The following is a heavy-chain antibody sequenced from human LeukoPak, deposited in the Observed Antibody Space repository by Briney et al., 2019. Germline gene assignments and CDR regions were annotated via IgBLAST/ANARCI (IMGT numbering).Heavy chain of an antibody. V-gene: IGHV4-38-2*02. CDR2: IYHSGST. CDR1: GYSISSGYY. Sequence: SETLSLTCAVSGYSISSGYYWGWIRQPPGKGLEWIGSIYHSGSTYYNPSLKSRVTISVDTSKNQFSLKPSSVTAADTAVYYCARDLSSGYIMYNWFDPWGQGTLVTVSS. J-gene: IGHJ5*02. D-gene: IGHD3-22*01. CDR3: ARDLSSGYIMYNWFDP.